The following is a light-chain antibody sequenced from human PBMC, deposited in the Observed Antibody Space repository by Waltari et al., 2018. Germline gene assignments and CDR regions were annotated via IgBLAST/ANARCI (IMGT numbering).Light chain of an antibody. Sequence: DIQMTQSPSTLSASVGDRFTITCRASQSISNWLAWYQQKPGKAPKLLIYKASTLESGVPSRFSGSGSGTEFTLNISSLQSDDFATYYCQQYNSYSLLTFGGGTKVEIK. V-gene: IGKV1-5*03. CDR1: QSISNW. CDR3: QQYNSYSLLT. CDR2: KAS. J-gene: IGKJ4*01.